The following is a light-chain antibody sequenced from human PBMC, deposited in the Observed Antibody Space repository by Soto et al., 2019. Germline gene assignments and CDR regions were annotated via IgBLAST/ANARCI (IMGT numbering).Light chain of an antibody. J-gene: IGLJ3*02. CDR3: GTWDSSLSAEV. CDR1: SSNIGNNY. V-gene: IGLV1-51*01. Sequence: QSVLTQPPSVSAAPGQKVTISCSGSSSNIGNNYVSWYQQLPGTAPKLLMYDNNKRPSGIPDRFSGSKSGTSATLGITGLQTGDEADYYCGTWDSSLSAEVFGGGTKVTVL. CDR2: DNN.